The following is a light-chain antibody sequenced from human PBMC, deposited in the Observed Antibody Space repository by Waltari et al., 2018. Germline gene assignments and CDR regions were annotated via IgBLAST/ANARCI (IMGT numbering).Light chain of an antibody. CDR3: SSYTSSDTSV. J-gene: IGLJ1*01. CDR1: NSDVGGYKY. V-gene: IGLV2-14*01. CDR2: EVT. Sequence: QSALTQPASVSGSPGQSITISCTGTNSDVGGYKYVSWYQQHPGKAPKVIISEVTYRPSGDSNRFSGSKSGNTASLTISALQAEDEADYYCSSYTSSDTSVFGTGTKVTVL.